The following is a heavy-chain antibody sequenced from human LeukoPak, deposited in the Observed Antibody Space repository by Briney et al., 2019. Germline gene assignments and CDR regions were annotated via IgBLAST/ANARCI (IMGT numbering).Heavy chain of an antibody. J-gene: IGHJ4*02. CDR3: ARGGYYDSSGYYGG. Sequence: ASVKLSCKASGYTFTSYGISWVRQAPGQGLEWMGWISANNGNTNYAQNLQGRVTMTTDTSTSTAYKELRSLRSDDTAVYYCARGGYYDSSGYYGGWGQGTLVTVSS. CDR1: GYTFTSYG. V-gene: IGHV1-18*01. CDR2: ISANNGNT. D-gene: IGHD3-22*01.